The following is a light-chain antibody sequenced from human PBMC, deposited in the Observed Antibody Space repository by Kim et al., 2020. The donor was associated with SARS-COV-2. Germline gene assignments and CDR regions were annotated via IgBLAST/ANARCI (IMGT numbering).Light chain of an antibody. V-gene: IGLV2-14*03. CDR1: SSDIGTYNF. CDR2: DVS. CDR3: SSYTRSSSFG. Sequence: QSALTQPASVSASPGQSITISCTGTSSDIGTYNFVSWYQQHPGKAPKLMIYDVSKRPSGISSRFSGSKSGNTASLTISGLQAEDEADYYCSSYTRSSSFGFGGGTQLTVL. J-gene: IGLJ3*02.